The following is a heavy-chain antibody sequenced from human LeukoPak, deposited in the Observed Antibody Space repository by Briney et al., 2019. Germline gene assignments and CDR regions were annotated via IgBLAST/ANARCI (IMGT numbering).Heavy chain of an antibody. V-gene: IGHV4-4*02. CDR2: IYHSGST. J-gene: IGHJ6*03. D-gene: IGHD6-6*01. CDR1: GGSISRSNW. CDR3: ARGRSSYGYYYYYMDV. Sequence: PSETLSLTCAVSGGSISRSNWWSWVRQPPGKGLEWIGEIYHSGSTNYNPSLKSRVTISVDKSKNQFSLKLSSVTAADTAVYYCARGRSSYGYYYYYMDVWGKGTTVTVSS.